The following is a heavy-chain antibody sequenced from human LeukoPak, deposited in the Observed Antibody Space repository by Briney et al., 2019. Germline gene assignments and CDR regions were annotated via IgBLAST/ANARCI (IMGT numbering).Heavy chain of an antibody. Sequence: ASVKVSCKASGYTFTGYYVHWVRQAPGQGLEWMGWINPNSGDTIYAQKFQGRVTMTRDTSISTAYMELSRLRFDDTAVYFCATAAPNDYSRPDYWGQGPLVTVSS. CDR1: GYTFTGYY. V-gene: IGHV1-2*02. CDR2: INPNSGDT. CDR3: ATAAPNDYSRPDY. D-gene: IGHD3-16*01. J-gene: IGHJ4*02.